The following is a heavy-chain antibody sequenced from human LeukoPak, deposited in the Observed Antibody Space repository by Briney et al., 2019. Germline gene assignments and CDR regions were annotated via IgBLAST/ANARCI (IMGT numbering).Heavy chain of an antibody. J-gene: IGHJ5*02. CDR1: GGSFSGYY. CDR3: AREFAVAGTWFDP. Sequence: SETLSLTCAVYGGSFSGYYWSWIRQPPGKGLEWIGEINHSGSTNYNPSLKSRVTISVDTSKNQFSLKLSSVTAADTAVYYCAREFAVAGTWFDPGGQGTLVTVSS. D-gene: IGHD6-19*01. V-gene: IGHV4-34*01. CDR2: INHSGST.